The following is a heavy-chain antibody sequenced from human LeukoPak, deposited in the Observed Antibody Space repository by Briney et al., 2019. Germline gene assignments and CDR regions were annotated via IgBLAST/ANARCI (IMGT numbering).Heavy chain of an antibody. CDR1: GFTFSSYS. V-gene: IGHV3-48*01. Sequence: GGSLRLSCAASGFTFSSYSMNWVRQAPGKGLEWVSYISSSSSTIYYADSVKGRFTISRDNAKNTLYLQMNSLRAEDTAVYYCARGHHYYDSSAYYYWGQGTLVTVSS. D-gene: IGHD3-22*01. CDR2: ISSSSSTI. CDR3: ARGHHYYDSSAYYY. J-gene: IGHJ4*02.